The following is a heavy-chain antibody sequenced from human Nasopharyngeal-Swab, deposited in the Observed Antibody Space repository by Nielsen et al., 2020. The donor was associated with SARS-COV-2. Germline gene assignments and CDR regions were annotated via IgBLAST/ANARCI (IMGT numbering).Heavy chain of an antibody. CDR1: GGSISSGGYS. CDR3: ARVSRYSSSWQYYYGMDV. Sequence: SETLSLTCAVSGGSISSGGYSWSWIRQPPGKGLEWIGYIYHSGSTYYNPSLKSRVTISVDRSKNQFSLKLSSVPAADTAVYYCARVSRYSSSWQYYYGMDVWGQGTTVTVSS. CDR2: IYHSGST. V-gene: IGHV4-30-2*01. D-gene: IGHD6-13*01. J-gene: IGHJ6*02.